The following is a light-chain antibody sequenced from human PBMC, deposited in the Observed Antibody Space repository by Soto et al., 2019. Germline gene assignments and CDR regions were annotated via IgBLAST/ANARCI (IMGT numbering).Light chain of an antibody. CDR3: SSYTSSSTVV. Sequence: QSALTQPASVSGSPGQAITISCTGTSSDVGAYNYVSWYQQHPGKAPKLMIFDVSNRPSGVSNRFSGSKSGNKASLTISGLQAEDEADYYCSSYTSSSTVVFGGGTKVTVL. J-gene: IGLJ2*01. CDR1: SSDVGAYNY. V-gene: IGLV2-14*03. CDR2: DVS.